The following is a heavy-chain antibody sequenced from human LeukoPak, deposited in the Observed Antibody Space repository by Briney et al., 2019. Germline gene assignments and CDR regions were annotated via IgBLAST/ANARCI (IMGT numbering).Heavy chain of an antibody. CDR2: IYYSGNT. D-gene: IGHD4-17*01. CDR1: GGSISSSSYY. V-gene: IGHV4-39*07. CDR3: ARVGSTVNYRDY. J-gene: IGHJ4*02. Sequence: SETLSLTCTVSGGSISSSSYYWGWIRQPPGTGLEWIGSIYYSGNTYYNPSLKSRVTISVDTSKNQFSLKLSSVTAADTAVYYCARVGSTVNYRDYWGQGTLVTVSS.